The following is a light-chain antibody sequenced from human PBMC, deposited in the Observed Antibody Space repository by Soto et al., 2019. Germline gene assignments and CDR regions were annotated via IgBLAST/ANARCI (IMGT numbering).Light chain of an antibody. Sequence: DIQITQSPSSLSASVGDSATITCRASQGIANYLAWYQQKPGKVPKLLIYAASTLEPGVPSRFSGSGFGTDFTLSISSLQPEDFATYYCQKYNGAPFTFGPGTKVDIK. J-gene: IGKJ3*01. V-gene: IGKV1-27*01. CDR2: AAS. CDR1: QGIANY. CDR3: QKYNGAPFT.